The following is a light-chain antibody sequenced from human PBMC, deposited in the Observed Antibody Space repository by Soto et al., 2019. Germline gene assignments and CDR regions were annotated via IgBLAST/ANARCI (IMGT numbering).Light chain of an antibody. V-gene: IGKV1-5*01. Sequence: DIQMTHSPSTLSASVGDRVTMTCAASQSISSWLAWYQQKPGKAPKLLIYDASSLESGVPSRFSGSGSGTEFTLTISSLQPDDFATYYCQQYNSYQYTFGQGTKVDIK. J-gene: IGKJ2*01. CDR1: QSISSW. CDR2: DAS. CDR3: QQYNSYQYT.